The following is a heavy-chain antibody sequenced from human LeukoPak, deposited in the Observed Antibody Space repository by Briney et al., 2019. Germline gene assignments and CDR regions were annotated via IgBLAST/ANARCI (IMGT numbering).Heavy chain of an antibody. CDR1: GFTFNSYA. CDR3: AKNFSATPSYFDY. Sequence: GGSLRLSCAAPGFTFNSYAMSSVRQAPGKGLEWVSGIGGSGGSTYYADSVKGRFAISSDNSKNTLYLQMNSLRAEDTAVYYCAKNFSATPSYFDYLGRATLVTVSS. CDR2: IGGSGGST. J-gene: IGHJ4*02. D-gene: IGHD2-2*02. V-gene: IGHV3-23*01.